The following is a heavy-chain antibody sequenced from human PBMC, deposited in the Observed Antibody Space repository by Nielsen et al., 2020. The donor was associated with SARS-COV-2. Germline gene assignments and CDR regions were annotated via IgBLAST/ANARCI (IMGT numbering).Heavy chain of an antibody. V-gene: IGHV3-21*04. CDR1: GFTFSSYS. CDR2: ISSSSSYI. CDR3: ARPRIAARPYYFYY. Sequence: GESLKISCAASGFTFSSYSMNWVRQAPGKGLEWVSSISSSSSYIYYADSVKGRFTIPRDNAKNSLYLQMNSLRAEDTAVYYCARPRIAARPYYFYYWGQGTLVSVSS. D-gene: IGHD6-6*01. J-gene: IGHJ4*02.